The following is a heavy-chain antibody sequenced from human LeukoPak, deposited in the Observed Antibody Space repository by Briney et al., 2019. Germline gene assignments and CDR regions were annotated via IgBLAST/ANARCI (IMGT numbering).Heavy chain of an antibody. Sequence: GGSLRLSCAASGFTFDDYGMSWVRQAPGKGLEWLSYITSGSSTIYYADSVKGRFTISRDNAKNSLYLQMNSLRAEDTAVYFCARSAARGFDYWGQGTLVTVSS. D-gene: IGHD6-6*01. V-gene: IGHV3-48*01. CDR1: GFTFDDYG. J-gene: IGHJ4*02. CDR3: ARSAARGFDY. CDR2: ITSGSSTI.